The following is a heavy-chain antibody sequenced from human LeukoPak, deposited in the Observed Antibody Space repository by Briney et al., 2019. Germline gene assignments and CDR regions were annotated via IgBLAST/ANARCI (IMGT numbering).Heavy chain of an antibody. CDR1: GYTLTSYG. V-gene: IGHV1-18*01. Sequence: ASVKVSCKASGYTLTSYGISWVRQAPAQGLEGMGWSSAYNGNTNYAQKLQGRVTMTTDTSTSTAYMELRSLRSDDTAVYYCARVRNDYVWGSYRYTYYFDYWGQGTLVTVSS. D-gene: IGHD3-16*02. CDR2: SSAYNGNT. J-gene: IGHJ4*02. CDR3: ARVRNDYVWGSYRYTYYFDY.